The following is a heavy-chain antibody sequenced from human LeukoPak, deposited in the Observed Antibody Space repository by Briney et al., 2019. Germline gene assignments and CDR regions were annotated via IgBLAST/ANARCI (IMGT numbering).Heavy chain of an antibody. CDR2: IKQDGSEK. D-gene: IGHD6-13*01. Sequence: GGSLRLSCAASGFTFSTYWMSWVRQAPGKGLEWVANIKQDGSEKYYLASVKGRFTISRDNAKNSLYLQTNSLRAEDTAVYFCTREAAAGIDYWGQGTLVTVSS. CDR3: TREAAAGIDY. J-gene: IGHJ4*02. CDR1: GFTFSTYW. V-gene: IGHV3-7*01.